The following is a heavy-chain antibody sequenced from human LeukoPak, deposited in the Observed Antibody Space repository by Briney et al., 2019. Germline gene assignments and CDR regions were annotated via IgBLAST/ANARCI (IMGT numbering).Heavy chain of an antibody. Sequence: PSETLSLTCTVSSGSISDYYWSWIRQPPGKGLEWIGYIYYSGSTNYNPSLKSRVTILVDMSKNQFSLKMSSVTAADTAVYYCARGRGVTRNFDYWGQGTLVTVSS. CDR3: ARGRGVTRNFDY. CDR1: SGSISDYY. D-gene: IGHD2-21*02. J-gene: IGHJ4*02. CDR2: IYYSGST. V-gene: IGHV4-59*01.